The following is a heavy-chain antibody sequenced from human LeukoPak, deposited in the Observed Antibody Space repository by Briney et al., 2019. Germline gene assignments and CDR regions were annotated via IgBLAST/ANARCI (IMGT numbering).Heavy chain of an antibody. CDR3: AKDRQGYSGYDSSIWGDFYFDY. Sequence: GGSLRLSCAASGFTFSSYGMHWVRQAPGKGLEWVAFIRYDGSNKYYADSVKGRFTISRDNSKNTLYLQMNSLRAEDTAVYYCAKDRQGYSGYDSSIWGDFYFDYWGQGTLVTVSS. V-gene: IGHV3-30*02. J-gene: IGHJ4*02. CDR2: IRYDGSNK. CDR1: GFTFSSYG. D-gene: IGHD5-12*01.